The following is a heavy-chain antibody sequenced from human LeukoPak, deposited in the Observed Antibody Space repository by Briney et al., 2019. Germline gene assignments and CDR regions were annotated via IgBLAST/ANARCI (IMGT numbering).Heavy chain of an antibody. D-gene: IGHD6-19*01. V-gene: IGHV4-59*01. CDR2: IYYTGSN. CDR1: AGSISTYY. J-gene: IGHJ3*02. Sequence: SETLSLTCTVSAGSISTYYWTWIRQPPGKGLEWIGYIYYTGSNNYNPSLKSRVTISVDTSKNQFSLRLSSVTAADTAVYYCARRGSGWYGEAFDIWGRGTMVTVSS. CDR3: ARRGSGWYGEAFDI.